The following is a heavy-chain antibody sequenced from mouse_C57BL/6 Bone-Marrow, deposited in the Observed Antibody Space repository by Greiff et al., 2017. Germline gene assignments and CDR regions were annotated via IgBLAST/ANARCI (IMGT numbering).Heavy chain of an antibody. V-gene: IGHV2-2*01. CDR3: ASPGTFAY. Sequence: QVQLQQSGPGLVQPSQSLSITCTVSGFSLTSYGVHWVRQSPGKGLEWLGVIWSGGSTDYNAAFISRLSISKDNSKSQVFFKMNSLQADDTAIYYCASPGTFAYWGQGTLVTVSA. CDR1: GFSLTSYG. D-gene: IGHD4-1*01. J-gene: IGHJ3*01. CDR2: IWSGGST.